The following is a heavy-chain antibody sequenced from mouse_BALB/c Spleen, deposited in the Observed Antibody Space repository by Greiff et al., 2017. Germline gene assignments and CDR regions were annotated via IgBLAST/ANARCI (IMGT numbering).Heavy chain of an antibody. CDR3: AGQLVAY. Sequence: VQLQQSGAELVKPGASVKLSCTASGFNIKDTYMHWVKQRPEQGLEWIGRIDPANGNTKYDPKFQGKNTITADTTSNTAYLQLISLTSEDTAVYYWAGQLVAYWGQGTLVTVSA. CDR2: IDPANGNT. D-gene: IGHD3-1*01. CDR1: GFNIKDTY. V-gene: IGHV14-3*02. J-gene: IGHJ3*01.